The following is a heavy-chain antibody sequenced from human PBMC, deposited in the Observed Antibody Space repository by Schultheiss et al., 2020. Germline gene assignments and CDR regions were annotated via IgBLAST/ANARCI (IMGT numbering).Heavy chain of an antibody. CDR3: ATRIRGYYDSSVYYYVAGAFDI. D-gene: IGHD3-22*01. V-gene: IGHV5-51*01. Sequence: GESLKISCKGSGYSFTSYWIGWVRQMPGKGLEWMGVIYPGDSDTRYSPSFQGQVTISADKSITTAYLQWSSLKASDTAMYYCATRIRGYYDSSVYYYVAGAFDIWGQGTMVTVSS. J-gene: IGHJ3*02. CDR1: GYSFTSYW. CDR2: IYPGDSDT.